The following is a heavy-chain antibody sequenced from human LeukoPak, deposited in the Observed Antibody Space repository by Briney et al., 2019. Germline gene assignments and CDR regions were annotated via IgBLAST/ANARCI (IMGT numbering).Heavy chain of an antibody. Sequence: SETLSLTCTVSGGSISHYYWSWIRQPPGKGLEWSGYIYYSGTTNYNPSLKSRVTISADTSKNQFSLKLSSVTAADTAVYYCAREDPQTKVPEGMDVWGQGTTVTVSS. CDR3: AREDPQTKVPEGMDV. V-gene: IGHV4-59*01. J-gene: IGHJ6*02. D-gene: IGHD4/OR15-4a*01. CDR2: IYYSGTT. CDR1: GGSISHYY.